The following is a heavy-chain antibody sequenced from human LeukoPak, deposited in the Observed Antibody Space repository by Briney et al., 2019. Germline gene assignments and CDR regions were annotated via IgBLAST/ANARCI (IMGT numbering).Heavy chain of an antibody. Sequence: PGGSLTLSCAASGFTFSSYAMSWVRQAPGKGLEWVSAISGSGGSTYYADSVKGRFTISRDNSKNTLYLQMNSLRAEDTAVYYCAAQGGYSYGFDYWGQGTLVTVSS. D-gene: IGHD5-18*01. J-gene: IGHJ4*02. CDR2: ISGSGGST. CDR3: AAQGGYSYGFDY. V-gene: IGHV3-23*01. CDR1: GFTFSSYA.